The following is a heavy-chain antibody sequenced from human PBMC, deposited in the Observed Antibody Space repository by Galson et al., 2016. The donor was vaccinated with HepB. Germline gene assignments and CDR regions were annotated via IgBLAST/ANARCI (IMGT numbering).Heavy chain of an antibody. CDR2: IIPMFRTG. V-gene: IGHV1-69*13. CDR3: ARAFRTAVVASFDY. D-gene: IGHD3/OR15-3a*01. J-gene: IGHJ4*02. Sequence: SVKVSCKASGGRFNNYAISWVRQAPGQGLEWMGAIIPMFRTGNYAQKFQGRVTMTADESTSTVYMDLNSLKSDDTAVYYCARAFRTAVVASFDYWGQGTLVTVSS. CDR1: GGRFNNYA.